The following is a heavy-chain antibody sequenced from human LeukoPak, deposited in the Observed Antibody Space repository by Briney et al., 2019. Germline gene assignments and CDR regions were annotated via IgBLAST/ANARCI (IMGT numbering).Heavy chain of an antibody. CDR2: ISSSSSYI. J-gene: IGHJ3*02. CDR1: GFTFSSYS. CDR3: ARDFPLTGDYYFGAFDI. V-gene: IGHV3-21*01. Sequence: PVGSLRLSCAASGFTFSSYSMNWVRQAPGKGLEWVSSISSSSSYIYYADSVKGRFTISRDNAKNSLYLQMNSLRAEDTAVYYCARDFPLTGDYYFGAFDIWGQGTMVTVS. D-gene: IGHD4-17*01.